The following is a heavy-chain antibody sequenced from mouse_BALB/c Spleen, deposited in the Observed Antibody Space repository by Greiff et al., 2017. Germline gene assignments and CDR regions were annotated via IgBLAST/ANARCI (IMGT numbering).Heavy chain of an antibody. CDR2: IDPYYGGT. D-gene: IGHD4-1*01. Sequence: QVQLQQPGAELVKPGTSVKMSCKASGYTFTSYWMHWVKQRPGQGLEWIGNIDPYYGGTSYNQKFKGKATLTVDKSSSTAYMQLKSLTSEDSAVYYCARGGELGRWFAYWGQGTLVTVSA. CDR3: ARGGELGRWFAY. V-gene: IGHV1-53*01. CDR1: GYTFTSYW. J-gene: IGHJ3*01.